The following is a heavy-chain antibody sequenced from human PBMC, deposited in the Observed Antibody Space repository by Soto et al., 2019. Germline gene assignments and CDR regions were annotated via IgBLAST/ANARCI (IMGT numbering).Heavy chain of an antibody. CDR1: GDTFTDYY. Sequence: QVQLVQSGAEVKKPGASVKVSCKASGDTFTDYYIHWVRQAPGQGLEWMGTVNPSGGHTTYAQHFVGSMAMSRERCTSAVYMEMTSLTCEDTAVYYCARGGHVVVATAALDYWGQGTLGTVSS. V-gene: IGHV1-46*01. D-gene: IGHD2-21*02. J-gene: IGHJ4*02. CDR2: VNPSGGHT. CDR3: ARGGHVVVATAALDY.